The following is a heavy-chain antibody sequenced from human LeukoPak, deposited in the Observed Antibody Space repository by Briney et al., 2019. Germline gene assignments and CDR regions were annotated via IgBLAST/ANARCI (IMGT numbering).Heavy chain of an antibody. J-gene: IGHJ4*02. D-gene: IGHD6-19*01. CDR3: ARDPYTSGSDY. CDR2: ISNGGRSGYTI. V-gene: IGHV3-11*01. Sequence: GGSLRLSCAASGFTFSAYYMSWIRQAPGKGPEWVSYISNGGRSGYTIYYADSVKGRFTISRDNAKNSLYLQMNSLRAEDTAVYFCARDPYTSGSDYWGQGTLVTVSS. CDR1: GFTFSAYY.